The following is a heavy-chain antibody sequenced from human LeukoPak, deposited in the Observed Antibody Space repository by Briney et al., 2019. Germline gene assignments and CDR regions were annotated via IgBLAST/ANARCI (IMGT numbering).Heavy chain of an antibody. D-gene: IGHD3-3*01. CDR3: ARGTYYDFWSGYYRTSDWFDP. Sequence: ASVKVSCKASGGTFSSYAISWVRQAPGQGLEWMGWISAYNGNTNYAQKLEGRVTMTTDTSTSTAYMELRSLRSDDTAVYYCARGTYYDFWSGYYRTSDWFDPWGQGTLVTVSS. V-gene: IGHV1-18*01. CDR2: ISAYNGNT. J-gene: IGHJ5*02. CDR1: GGTFSSYA.